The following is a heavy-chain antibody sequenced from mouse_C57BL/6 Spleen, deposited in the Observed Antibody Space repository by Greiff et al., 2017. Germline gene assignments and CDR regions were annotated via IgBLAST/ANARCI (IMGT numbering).Heavy chain of an antibody. CDR2: IHLSVSAT. D-gene: IGHD2-5*01. J-gene: IGHJ4*01. CDR3: AIYSNYAMDY. V-gene: IGHV1-74*01. CDR1: GYTFSSYW. Sequence: QVQLQQPGAELVKPGASVKVSCKASGYTFSSYWVHWGKQRPGPGLEWIGRIHLSVSATKYNQKFKGKATLTVDKSSSTAYMQLSSLTSEDSAVYYCAIYSNYAMDYWGQGTSVTVSS.